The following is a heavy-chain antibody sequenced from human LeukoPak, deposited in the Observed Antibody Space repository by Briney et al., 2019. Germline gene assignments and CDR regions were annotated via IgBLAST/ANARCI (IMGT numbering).Heavy chain of an antibody. Sequence: ASVKVSCKASGYTFTGYYMHWVRQAPGQGLEWMGWINPNSGNTGYAQKFQGRVTMTRNTSISTAYMELSSLRSEDTAVYYCATEHYGTGDFDYWGQGTLVTVSS. D-gene: IGHD2-8*02. V-gene: IGHV1-8*02. CDR1: GYTFTGYY. CDR2: INPNSGNT. J-gene: IGHJ4*02. CDR3: ATEHYGTGDFDY.